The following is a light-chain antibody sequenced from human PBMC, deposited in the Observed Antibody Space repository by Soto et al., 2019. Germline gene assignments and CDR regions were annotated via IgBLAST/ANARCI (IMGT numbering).Light chain of an antibody. CDR3: GSYAGTTTFVV. J-gene: IGLJ2*01. CDR2: EVA. CDR1: NSDIGIYNL. V-gene: IGLV2-23*02. Sequence: QSALTQPASVCGSPGQSITISCTGTNSDIGIYNLVSWYQQHPGKVPKVITYEVAKRPSGVSDRFSGSKSGNTASLTISGLQAEDEADYYCGSYAGTTTFVVFGGGTKLTVL.